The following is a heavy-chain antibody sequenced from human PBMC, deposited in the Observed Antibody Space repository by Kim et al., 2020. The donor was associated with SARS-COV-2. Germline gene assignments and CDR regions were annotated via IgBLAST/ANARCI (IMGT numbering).Heavy chain of an antibody. J-gene: IGHJ5*02. CDR3: ARGVYYYGSGGPHWFDP. V-gene: IGHV4-59*01. Sequence: SETLSLTCTVSGGSISSYYWSWIRQPPGKGLEWIGYIYYSGSTNYNPSLKSRVTISVDTSKNQFSLKLSSVTAADTAVYYCARGVYYYGSGGPHWFDPWGQGTLVTVSS. CDR2: IYYSGST. CDR1: GGSISSYY. D-gene: IGHD3-10*01.